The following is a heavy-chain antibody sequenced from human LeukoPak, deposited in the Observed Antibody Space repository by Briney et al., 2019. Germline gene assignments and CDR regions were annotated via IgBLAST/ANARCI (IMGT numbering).Heavy chain of an antibody. CDR2: ISYDGSNT. J-gene: IGHJ4*02. V-gene: IGHV3-30*18. D-gene: IGHD3-10*01. CDR3: AKGLGYDAGTFDY. CDR1: GFTFRNHG. Sequence: GGSLRLSCVTSGFTFRNHGMHWVRQAPGKGLEWVAVISYDGSNTYHADSVKGRLTISRDDSKSTLYLQMNTLRAEDTAVYYCAKGLGYDAGTFDYWGQGTLITVSS.